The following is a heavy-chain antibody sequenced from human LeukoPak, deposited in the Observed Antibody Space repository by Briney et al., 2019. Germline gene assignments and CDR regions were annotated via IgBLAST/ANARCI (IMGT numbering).Heavy chain of an antibody. CDR3: ARDVGDYYDSSAGLDY. CDR1: GFTFSSYS. V-gene: IGHV3-48*04. CDR2: ISSSSSTI. J-gene: IGHJ4*02. D-gene: IGHD3-22*01. Sequence: GGSLRLSCAASGFTFSSYSMNWVRQAPGKGLEWVSYISSSSSTIYYADSVKGRFTISRDNAKNSLYLQMNSLRAEDTAVYYCARDVGDYYDSSAGLDYWGQGTLVTVSS.